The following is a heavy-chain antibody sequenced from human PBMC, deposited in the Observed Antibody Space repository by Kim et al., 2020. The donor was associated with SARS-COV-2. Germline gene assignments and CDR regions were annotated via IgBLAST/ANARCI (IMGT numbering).Heavy chain of an antibody. D-gene: IGHD6-25*01. J-gene: IGHJ5*02. Sequence: TNYNPSRKSRVTISVDTYKNQFSLKMGAVTAAETAVYYCERVAAGNWFDPWGQGTLVTVSS. CDR2: T. CDR3: ERVAAGNWFDP. V-gene: IGHV4-34*01.